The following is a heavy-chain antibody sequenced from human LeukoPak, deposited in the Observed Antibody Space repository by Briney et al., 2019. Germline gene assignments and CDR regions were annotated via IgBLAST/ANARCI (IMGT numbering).Heavy chain of an antibody. J-gene: IGHJ5*02. D-gene: IGHD6-13*01. Sequence: SETLSLTCTVSGGSISSSSYYWGWIRQPPGKGLEWIGSIYYSGSTNYNPSLKSRVTISLGTSKSQFSLKLSSVTAADTAVYYCARDHGSSSWTRRFDPWGQGTLVTVSS. V-gene: IGHV4-39*07. CDR1: GGSISSSSYY. CDR3: ARDHGSSSWTRRFDP. CDR2: IYYSGST.